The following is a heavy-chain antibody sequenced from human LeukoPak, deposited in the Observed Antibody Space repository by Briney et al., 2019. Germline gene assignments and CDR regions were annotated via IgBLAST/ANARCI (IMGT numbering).Heavy chain of an antibody. J-gene: IGHJ4*02. Sequence: GGSLRLSCAASGFTFSSYAMSWVRQAPGKGLEWVSGITGSGGSTHYSDSVDGRFTISRDNSNNMLYLQMSSLRADDTAVYYCAKDGRPNRYYYDSSGEFDYWGQGTLVTVSS. CDR3: AKDGRPNRYYYDSSGEFDY. V-gene: IGHV3-23*01. CDR2: ITGSGGST. CDR1: GFTFSSYA. D-gene: IGHD3-22*01.